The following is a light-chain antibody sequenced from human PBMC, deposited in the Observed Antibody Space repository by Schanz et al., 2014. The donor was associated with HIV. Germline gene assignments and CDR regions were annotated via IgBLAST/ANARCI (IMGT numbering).Light chain of an antibody. Sequence: QSALTQPASVSGSPGQSISISCTGSSSDIGGYKYVSWYQQHPDKAPKLVIFDVIKRPSGVSNRFSGSKSGNTASLTISGLQAEDEADYYCSSYTSSSTLYVFGTGTKLTVL. CDR2: DVI. V-gene: IGLV2-14*03. CDR1: SSDIGGYKY. J-gene: IGLJ1*01. CDR3: SSYTSSSTLYV.